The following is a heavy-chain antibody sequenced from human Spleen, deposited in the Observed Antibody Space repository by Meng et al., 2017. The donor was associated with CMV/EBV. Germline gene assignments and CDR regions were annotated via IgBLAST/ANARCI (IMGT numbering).Heavy chain of an antibody. D-gene: IGHD2-2*01. CDR3: ASGVVVPADSYYYGLDV. J-gene: IGHJ6*02. V-gene: IGHV1-2*02. CDR1: GYTFTGYY. Sequence: ASVKVSCKASGYTFTGYYIHWMRQAPGQGLEWMGWINPNSGATNYAQKFQGRVTMTRDTSISTAYMELSRLRSDDAAVYYCASGVVVPADSYYYGLDVWGQGTTVTVSS. CDR2: INPNSGAT.